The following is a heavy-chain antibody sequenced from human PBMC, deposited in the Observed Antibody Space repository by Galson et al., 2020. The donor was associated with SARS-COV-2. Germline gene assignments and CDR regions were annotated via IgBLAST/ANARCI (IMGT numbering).Heavy chain of an antibody. J-gene: IGHJ3*02. CDR1: GFSLSTSGMC. Sequence: SGPTLVKPTQTLTLTCTFSGFSLSTSGMCVSWIRQPPGKALEWLALIDWDDDKYYSTSLKTRLTISKDTSKNQVVLTMTNMDPVDTATYYCARIGRDYYDSSGYPNDAFDIWGQGTMVTVSS. V-gene: IGHV2-70*01. D-gene: IGHD3-22*01. CDR3: ARIGRDYYDSSGYPNDAFDI. CDR2: IDWDDDK.